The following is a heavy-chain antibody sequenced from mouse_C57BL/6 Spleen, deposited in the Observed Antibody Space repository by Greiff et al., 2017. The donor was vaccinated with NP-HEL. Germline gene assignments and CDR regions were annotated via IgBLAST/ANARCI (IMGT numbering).Heavy chain of an antibody. CDR1: GYTFTSYW. CDR2: IDPSDSYT. Sequence: QVQLKQPGAELVMPGASVKLSCKASGYTFTSYWMHWVKQRPGQGLEWIGEIDPSDSYTNYNQKFKGKSTLTVDKSSSTAYMQLSSLTSEDSAVYYCARSYKDPYFDYWGQGTTLTVSS. D-gene: IGHD1-3*01. V-gene: IGHV1-69*01. CDR3: ARSYKDPYFDY. J-gene: IGHJ2*01.